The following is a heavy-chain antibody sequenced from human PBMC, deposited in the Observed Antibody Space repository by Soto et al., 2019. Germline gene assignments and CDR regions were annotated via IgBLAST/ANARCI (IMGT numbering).Heavy chain of an antibody. V-gene: IGHV3-23*01. D-gene: IGHD3-9*01. Sequence: EVQLLESGGGLVQPGGSLRLSCAASGFTFSSYAMSWVRQAPGKGLEWVSAISGSGGSTNYADSVKGRFTISRDNSKNTLYLQMNSLRAEDTAVYYCARKQDYDILTGYLGHFDYWGQGTLVTVSS. CDR2: ISGSGGST. J-gene: IGHJ4*02. CDR1: GFTFSSYA. CDR3: ARKQDYDILTGYLGHFDY.